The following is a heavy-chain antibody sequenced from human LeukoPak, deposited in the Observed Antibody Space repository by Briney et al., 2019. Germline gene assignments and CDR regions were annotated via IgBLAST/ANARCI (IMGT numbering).Heavy chain of an antibody. D-gene: IGHD3-22*01. CDR1: GFTFSSYA. CDR2: ISGSGGST. Sequence: GGSLRLSCAASGFTFSSYAMSWVRQAPGKGLEWVSAISGSGGSTYYADSVKGRFTISRDNSKNTLYLQMNSLRAEDTAVYYCAKTSSRYYYDSSGPEAYFDYWGQGTLVTVSS. CDR3: AKTSSRYYYDSSGPEAYFDY. V-gene: IGHV3-23*01. J-gene: IGHJ4*02.